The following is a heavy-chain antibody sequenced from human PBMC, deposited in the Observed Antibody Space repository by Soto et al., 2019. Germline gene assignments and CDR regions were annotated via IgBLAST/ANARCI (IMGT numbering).Heavy chain of an antibody. V-gene: IGHV4-34*01. CDR1: GGSFSGHY. CDR2: INHSGST. Sequence: PSETLSLTCAVYGGSFSGHYWSWIRQPPGKGLEWIGEINHSGSTNYNPSLKSRVTISVDTSKNQFSLKLSSVTAADTAVYYCARKGSYYGSGKVYYFDYWGQGTLVTVSS. J-gene: IGHJ4*02. CDR3: ARKGSYYGSGKVYYFDY. D-gene: IGHD3-10*01.